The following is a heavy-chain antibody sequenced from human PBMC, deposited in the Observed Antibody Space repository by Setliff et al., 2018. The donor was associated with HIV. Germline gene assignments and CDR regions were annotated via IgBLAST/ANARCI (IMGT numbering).Heavy chain of an antibody. D-gene: IGHD3-22*01. CDR3: ASNDGIFYYDSCGKVVDVFDI. Sequence: PSETLSLTCTVSGGSISSRNYYWGWIRQPPGKGLEWIGSTSYGGSTYYNPSFKSRVAISVDTSKNQFSLDLSSVTVADTAVYYCASNDGIFYYDSCGKVVDVFDIWGQGPMVTVSS. J-gene: IGHJ3*02. CDR1: GGSISSRNYY. CDR2: TSYGGST. V-gene: IGHV4-39*01.